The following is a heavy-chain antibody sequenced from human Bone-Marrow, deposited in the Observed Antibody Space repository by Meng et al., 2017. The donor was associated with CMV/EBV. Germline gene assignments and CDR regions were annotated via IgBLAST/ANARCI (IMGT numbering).Heavy chain of an antibody. V-gene: IGHV4-39*07. CDR2: IYYSGST. D-gene: IGHD3-3*01. J-gene: IGHJ5*02. CDR3: ARGPYYDFWSGYYTSSWFDP. Sequence: SETLSLTCTVSGGSISSSSYYWGWIRQPPGKGLEWIGSIYYSGSTNYNPSLKSRVTISVDTSKNQFSLKLSSVTAADTAVYYCARGPYYDFWSGYYTSSWFDPWGQGTLVTVSS. CDR1: GGSISSSSYY.